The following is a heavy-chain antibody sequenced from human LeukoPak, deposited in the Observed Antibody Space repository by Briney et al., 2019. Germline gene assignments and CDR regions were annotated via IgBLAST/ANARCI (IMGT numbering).Heavy chain of an antibody. Sequence: GSLRLSCVVPGFTFSNYWMSWVRQAPGKGLEWVANIKQDGSVKYYVESLKGRFTISRDNAKNSLYLQMNSLRAEDTAVYYCARIGYSSSCTDYWGQGTLVRVSS. D-gene: IGHD6-13*01. CDR3: ARIGYSSSCTDY. CDR1: GFTFSNYW. J-gene: IGHJ4*02. V-gene: IGHV3-7*01. CDR2: IKQDGSVK.